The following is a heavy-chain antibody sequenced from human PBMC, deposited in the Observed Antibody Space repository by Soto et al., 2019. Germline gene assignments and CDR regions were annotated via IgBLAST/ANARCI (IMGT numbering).Heavy chain of an antibody. CDR2: IYTSGTT. CDR1: GGSISTYW. D-gene: IGHD1-26*01. V-gene: IGHV4-4*07. J-gene: IGHJ4*02. CDR3: AREGSGSFYVDY. Sequence: QVQLQESGPGLVKPSETLSLTCTVSGGSISTYWWSWIRQSAGKGLEWIGRIYTSGTTNYNPSLKRRVTMSVDTSKNQFSLKLSSATAADSAIYYCAREGSGSFYVDYWGRGTLVTVSS.